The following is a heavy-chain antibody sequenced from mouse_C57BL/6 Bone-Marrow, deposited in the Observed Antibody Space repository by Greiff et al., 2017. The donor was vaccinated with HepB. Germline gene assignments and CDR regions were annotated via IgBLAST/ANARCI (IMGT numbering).Heavy chain of an antibody. CDR3: TTSPSRGFAY. CDR2: IDPENGDT. J-gene: IGHJ3*01. Sequence: VQLQQSGAALVRPGASVKLSCTASGFNIKDDYMHWVKQRPEQGLEWIGWIDPENGDTEYASKFQGKATITADTSSNTAYLQLSSLTSEDTAVYYCTTSPSRGFAYWGQGTLVTVSA. CDR1: GFNIKDDY. V-gene: IGHV14-4*01.